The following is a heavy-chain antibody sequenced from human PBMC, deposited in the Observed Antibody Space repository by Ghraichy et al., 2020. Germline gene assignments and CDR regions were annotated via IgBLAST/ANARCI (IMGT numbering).Heavy chain of an antibody. CDR1: GFTFSSYS. CDR3: ARDIRYDSSGYYLTINYYGMDV. J-gene: IGHJ6*02. Sequence: GSLRLSCAASGFTFSSYSMNWVRQAPGKGLEWVSYISSSSSTIYYADSVKGRFTISRDNAKNSLYLQMNSLRAEDTAVYYCARDIRYDSSGYYLTINYYGMDVWGQGTTVTVSS. V-gene: IGHV3-48*01. CDR2: ISSSSSTI. D-gene: IGHD3-22*01.